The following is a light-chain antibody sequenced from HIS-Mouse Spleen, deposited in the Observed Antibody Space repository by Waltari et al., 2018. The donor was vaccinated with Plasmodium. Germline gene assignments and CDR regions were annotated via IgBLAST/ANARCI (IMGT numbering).Light chain of an antibody. CDR3: QQYNNWSFT. J-gene: IGKJ3*01. CDR2: GAS. CDR1: QSVSSN. Sequence: PGERATLSCRASQSVSSNLAWYQQKPGQAPRLLINGASTRATGIPARFSGSGSGTEFTLTISSLQSEDFAVYYCQQYNNWSFTFGPGTKVDIK. V-gene: IGKV3-15*01.